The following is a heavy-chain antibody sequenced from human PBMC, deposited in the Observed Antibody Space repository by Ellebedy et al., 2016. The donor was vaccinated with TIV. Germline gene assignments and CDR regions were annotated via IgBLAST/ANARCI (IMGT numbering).Heavy chain of an antibody. V-gene: IGHV4-4*07. J-gene: IGHJ2*01. D-gene: IGHD1-14*01. CDR3: ARLRQSRDRSHWYFDL. CDR1: GGSISNYY. CDR2: SFMGGST. Sequence: SETLSLTXTVSGGSISNYYWDWVRQAAGKGLEWIGRSFMGGSTTYNPSLKNRVTMSADASTTQLSLSLSSVTAADTAVYFCARLRQSRDRSHWYFDLWGRGTLVTVSS.